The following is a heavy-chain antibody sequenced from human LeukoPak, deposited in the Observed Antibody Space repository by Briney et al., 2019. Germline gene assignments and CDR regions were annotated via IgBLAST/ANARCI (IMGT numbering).Heavy chain of an antibody. CDR3: AASSGYSYYYYGMDV. CDR2: IVVGSGNT. D-gene: IGHD5-18*01. J-gene: IGHJ6*04. CDR1: GFTFTSSA. V-gene: IGHV1-58*01. Sequence: SVKVSCKASGFTFTSSAVQWVRQARGQRLEWIGWIVVGSGNTNYAQKFQERATITRDMSTSTAYMELSSLRSEDTAVYYCAASSGYSYYYYGMDVWGKGTTVTVSS.